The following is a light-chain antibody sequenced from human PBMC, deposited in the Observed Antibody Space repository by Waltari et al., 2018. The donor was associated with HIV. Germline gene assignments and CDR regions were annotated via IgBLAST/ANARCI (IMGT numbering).Light chain of an antibody. CDR2: LAS. CDR3: MQVVQTPPT. J-gene: IGKJ2*01. V-gene: IGKV2-28*01. CDR1: ESILYTNRYNY. Sequence: DIVMTQSPLSLPVSPGEPASISCVSDESILYTNRYNYLDWYVQRPGRAPQLLVYLASNRASGVPDRFRGTGSGTNFTLTISRVKTEDVGVYFCMQVVQTPPTFGQGTTLEIK.